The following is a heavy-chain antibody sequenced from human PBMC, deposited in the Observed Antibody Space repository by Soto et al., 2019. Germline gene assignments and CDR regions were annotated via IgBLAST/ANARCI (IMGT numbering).Heavy chain of an antibody. CDR1: GGTFSRYT. V-gene: IGHV1-69*13. CDR3: ARDPPSGSYGIYYYYGMDV. D-gene: IGHD1-26*01. CDR2: IIPIFGTA. Sequence: SVKVSCKASGGTFSRYTISWVRQAPGQGLEWMGGIIPIFGTANYAQKFQGRVTITADESTSTAYMELSSLRSEDTAVYYCARDPPSGSYGIYYYYGMDVWGQGTTVTVSS. J-gene: IGHJ6*02.